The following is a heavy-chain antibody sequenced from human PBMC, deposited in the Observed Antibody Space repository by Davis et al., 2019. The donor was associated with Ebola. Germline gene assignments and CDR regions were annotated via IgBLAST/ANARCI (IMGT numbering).Heavy chain of an antibody. V-gene: IGHV4-39*02. J-gene: IGHJ4*02. Sequence: SETLSLTCSVSGGSISSSSYYWGWIRQSPGKGLEWIGSIHYSGSTYYNPSLKSRVSISVDTSKNQFSLKLSSVTAADTAVYYCAREIAATLDYWGQGTLVTVSS. CDR2: IHYSGST. D-gene: IGHD2-15*01. CDR3: AREIAATLDY. CDR1: GGSISSSSYY.